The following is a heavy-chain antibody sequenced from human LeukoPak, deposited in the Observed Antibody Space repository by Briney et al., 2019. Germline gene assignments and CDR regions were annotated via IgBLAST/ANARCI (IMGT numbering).Heavy chain of an antibody. Sequence: HPGGSLRLSCVASGFTFRSYGMHWVRQAPGKGLEWVAFIRYDGSDKYYADSVKGRFTISRDNSKNTLYLQMNSLRAEDTAAYYCANLPIRGSGSYYTDYWGQGTLVTVSS. J-gene: IGHJ4*02. D-gene: IGHD3-10*01. CDR2: IRYDGSDK. CDR1: GFTFRSYG. V-gene: IGHV3-30*02. CDR3: ANLPIRGSGSYYTDY.